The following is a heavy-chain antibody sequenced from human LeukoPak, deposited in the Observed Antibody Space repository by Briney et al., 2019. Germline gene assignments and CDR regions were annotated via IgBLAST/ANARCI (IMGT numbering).Heavy chain of an antibody. CDR3: AREFNYYDSSGYYLDGLD. V-gene: IGHV4-38-2*02. D-gene: IGHD3-22*01. J-gene: IGHJ4*02. Sequence: KPSETLSLTCTVSGYSISSGYYWGWIRQPPGKGLEWIGSIYHSGSTYYNPSLKSRVTISVDTSKNRFSLKLSSVTAADTAVYYCAREFNYYDSSGYYLDGLDWGQGTLVTVSS. CDR1: GYSISSGYY. CDR2: IYHSGST.